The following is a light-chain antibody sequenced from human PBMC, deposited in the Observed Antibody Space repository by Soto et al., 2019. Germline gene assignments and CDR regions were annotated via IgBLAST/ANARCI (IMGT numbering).Light chain of an antibody. CDR3: QQSGTSPWT. J-gene: IGKJ1*01. Sequence: IVLTQCPGTLYLSPGERATLSWRASQSVSCGYLAWYQQRPGQAPRLVMYGASTRATGIPDRFSGSVSGTDGTITISRLQNEDGSVYYCQQSGTSPWTFGQGTKVDIK. CDR1: QSVSCGY. CDR2: GAS. V-gene: IGKV3-20*01.